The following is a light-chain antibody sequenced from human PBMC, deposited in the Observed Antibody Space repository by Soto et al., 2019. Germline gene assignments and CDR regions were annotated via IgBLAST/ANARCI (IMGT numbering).Light chain of an antibody. CDR3: QQLKSHPFT. CDR2: DAS. V-gene: IGKV1-13*02. Sequence: AIQLTQSPSSLSASVGDRVSITCRASQGISSALAWYQHKPGKPPKILIYDASSLQSGVPSRFSGSESGTECTLTISSLQPEDFATYYCQQLKSHPFTFGQGTRLEIK. CDR1: QGISSA. J-gene: IGKJ5*01.